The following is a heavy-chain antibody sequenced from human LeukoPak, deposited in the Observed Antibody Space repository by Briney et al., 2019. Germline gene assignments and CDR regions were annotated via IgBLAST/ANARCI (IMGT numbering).Heavy chain of an antibody. D-gene: IGHD5-18*01. Sequence: PGGSLRLSCAASGLSFSTYDMTWVRQAPGKGLEWVSYIGSSTRTMYYAESLKGRFIISRDNAKNSLYLQMDSLRAEDTAIYYCASLLYGYSYGPIHHWGQGTLVTVSS. CDR3: ASLLYGYSYGPIHH. J-gene: IGHJ4*02. CDR2: IGSSTRTM. CDR1: GLSFSTYD. V-gene: IGHV3-48*03.